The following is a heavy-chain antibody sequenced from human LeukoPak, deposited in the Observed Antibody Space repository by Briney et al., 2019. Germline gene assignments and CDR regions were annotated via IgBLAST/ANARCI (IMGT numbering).Heavy chain of an antibody. CDR3: AKDSEPITMMVVVPNAFDI. CDR2: ISGSGGST. Sequence: GGSLRLSCAASGFTFSSYAMSWVRQAPGKGLEWVSAISGSGGSTYYADSVEGRFTISRDNSKNTLYLRMNSLRAEDTAVYYCAKDSEPITMMVVVPNAFDIWGQGTMVTVSS. J-gene: IGHJ3*02. CDR1: GFTFSSYA. V-gene: IGHV3-23*01. D-gene: IGHD3-22*01.